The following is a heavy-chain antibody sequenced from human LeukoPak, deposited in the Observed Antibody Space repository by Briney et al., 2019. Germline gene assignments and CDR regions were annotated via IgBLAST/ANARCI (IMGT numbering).Heavy chain of an antibody. D-gene: IGHD3-3*01. CDR1: VFTFSSYA. J-gene: IGHJ4*02. Sequence: PGGSLRLSCAASVFTFSSYAMSWVRQAPGKGLEWVSAISGSGGSTYYADSVKGRFTISRDNSKNTLYLQMNSLRAEDTAVYYCAKVETYYDFWSGYPDYWGQGTLVTVSS. V-gene: IGHV3-23*01. CDR2: ISGSGGST. CDR3: AKVETYYDFWSGYPDY.